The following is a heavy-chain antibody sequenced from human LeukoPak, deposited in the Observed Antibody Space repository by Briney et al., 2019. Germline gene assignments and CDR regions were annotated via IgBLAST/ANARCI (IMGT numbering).Heavy chain of an antibody. D-gene: IGHD3-22*01. CDR2: IYYTGSV. CDR1: GGSITGYY. J-gene: IGHJ3*02. V-gene: IGHV4-59*01. CDR3: ARGGLENGYHSNDAFDI. Sequence: KPSETLSLICTVSGGSITGYYWSWIRQPPGKGLQWIGYIYYTGSVNYNPSLKSRVTISVDTSKNQFSLKLSSVTAADTAVYFCARGGLENGYHSNDAFDIWGQGTLVAVSS.